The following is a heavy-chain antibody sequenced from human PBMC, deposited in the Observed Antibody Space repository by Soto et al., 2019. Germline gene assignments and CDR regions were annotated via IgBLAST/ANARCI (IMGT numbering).Heavy chain of an antibody. J-gene: IGHJ6*02. Sequence: SETLSLTCTVSGGSVSGGSYYWNWIRHPPGKGLEWICYFYFSGSTNFNPFLMSRFTMSIDTSKNQFSLNLCSVSAADTAVYFCTRDVDFGEEDVWGQGTTVT. CDR2: FYFSGST. D-gene: IGHD4-17*01. CDR3: TRDVDFGEEDV. CDR1: GGSVSGGSYY. V-gene: IGHV4-61*01.